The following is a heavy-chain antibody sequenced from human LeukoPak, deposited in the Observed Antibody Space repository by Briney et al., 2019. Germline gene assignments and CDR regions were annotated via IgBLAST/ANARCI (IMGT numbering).Heavy chain of an antibody. CDR2: IYHSGST. CDR3: ASTDYSNYDYYYYYMDV. J-gene: IGHJ6*03. Sequence: SETLSLTCAASGYSISSGYYWGWIRQPPGKGLEWIGSIYHSGSTYYNPSLKSRVTISVDTSKNQFSLKLSSVTAADTAVYYCASTDYSNYDYYYYYMDVWGKGTTVTVSS. CDR1: GYSISSGYY. D-gene: IGHD4-11*01. V-gene: IGHV4-38-2*01.